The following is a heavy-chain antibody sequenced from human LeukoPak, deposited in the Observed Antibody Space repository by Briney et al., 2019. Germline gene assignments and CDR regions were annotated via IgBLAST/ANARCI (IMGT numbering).Heavy chain of an antibody. CDR1: GFTFSSST. D-gene: IGHD6-19*01. V-gene: IGHV3-21*01. CDR2: ISSSNDYI. Sequence: GGSLRLSCAASGFTFSSSTMNWVRQAPGKGLEWVSSISSSNDYIYYADSVKGRFTISRDNAKKSLYLHLNSLRADDTAVYYCVRIPNSAGFPNWFDPWGQGTLVTVSS. J-gene: IGHJ5*02. CDR3: VRIPNSAGFPNWFDP.